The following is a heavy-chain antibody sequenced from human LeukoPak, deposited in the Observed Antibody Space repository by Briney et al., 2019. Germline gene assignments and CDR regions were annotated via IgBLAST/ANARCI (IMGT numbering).Heavy chain of an antibody. CDR1: GYTFNIYG. J-gene: IGHJ4*02. CDR3: ARGGYSYGYMGYSDY. Sequence: ASVKVSCKASGYTFNIYGISWVRQAPGQGLEWMGWISAYNGNTNFAQKLQGGVTMTTDTSTSTAYLELRSLRSDDTAVYYCARGGYSYGYMGYSDYWGQGTLVTVSS. CDR2: ISAYNGNT. D-gene: IGHD5-18*01. V-gene: IGHV1-18*01.